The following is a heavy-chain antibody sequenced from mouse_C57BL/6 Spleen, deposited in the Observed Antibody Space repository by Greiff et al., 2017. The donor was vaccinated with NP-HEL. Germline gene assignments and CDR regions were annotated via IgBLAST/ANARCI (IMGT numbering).Heavy chain of an antibody. J-gene: IGHJ4*01. V-gene: IGHV1-52*01. Sequence: VQLQQSGAELVRPGSSVKLSCKASGYTFTSYWMHWVKQRPIQGLEWIGNIDPSDSETHYNQKFKDKATLTVDKSSSTAYMQLSSLTSEDSAVYYCARLGLPRDYYAMDYWGQGTSVTVSS. CDR3: ARLGLPRDYYAMDY. CDR1: GYTFTSYW. D-gene: IGHD3-1*01. CDR2: IDPSDSET.